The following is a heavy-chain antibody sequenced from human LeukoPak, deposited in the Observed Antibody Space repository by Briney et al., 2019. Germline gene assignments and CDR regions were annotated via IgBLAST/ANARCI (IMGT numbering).Heavy chain of an antibody. CDR1: GFTFSSYS. J-gene: IGHJ4*02. V-gene: IGHV3-48*04. CDR3: ARGGQQPARYINDY. D-gene: IGHD6-13*01. CDR2: ISSSSSTI. Sequence: GGSLRLSCAASGFTFSSYSMNWVRQAPGKGLEWVSYISSSSSTIYYADSVKGRFTISRDNAKNSLYLQMNSLRAEDTAVYYCARGGQQPARYINDYWGQGTLVTVSS.